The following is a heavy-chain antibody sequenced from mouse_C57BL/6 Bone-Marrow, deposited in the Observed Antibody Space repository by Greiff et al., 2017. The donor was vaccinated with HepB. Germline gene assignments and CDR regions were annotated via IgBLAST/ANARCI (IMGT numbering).Heavy chain of an antibody. V-gene: IGHV5-6*01. Sequence: EVKLVESGGDLVKPGGSLKLSCAASGFTFSSYGMSWVRQTPDKRLEWVATISSGGSYTYYPDSVKGRFTISRDNAKNTLYLQMSSLKSEDTAMYYCATYGNYVGYYFDYWGQGTTLTVSS. CDR3: ATYGNYVGYYFDY. CDR1: GFTFSSYG. J-gene: IGHJ2*01. CDR2: ISSGGSYT. D-gene: IGHD2-1*01.